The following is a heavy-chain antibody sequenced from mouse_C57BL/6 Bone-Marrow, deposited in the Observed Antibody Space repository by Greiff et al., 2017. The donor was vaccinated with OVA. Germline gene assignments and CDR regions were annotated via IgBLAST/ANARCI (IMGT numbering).Heavy chain of an antibody. Sequence: DVMLVESGGGLVQPGGSLKLSCAASGFNFSSYIMSWVRQTPETRLAWVAYISNGGGSPYYPDTVKGRFTISLDNAKNTLYLQMSSLKSEETAMYYCARQDYGRFAYWGQGTLVTVSA. CDR1: GFNFSSYI. V-gene: IGHV5-12-2*01. D-gene: IGHD1-2*01. J-gene: IGHJ3*01. CDR3: ARQDYGRFAY. CDR2: ISNGGGSP.